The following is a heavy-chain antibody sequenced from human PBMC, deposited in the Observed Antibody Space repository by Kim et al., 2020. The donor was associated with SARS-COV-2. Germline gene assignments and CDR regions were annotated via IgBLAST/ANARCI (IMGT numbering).Heavy chain of an antibody. Sequence: GGSLRLSCAASGFTFSSYGMHWVRQAPGKGLEWVAVISYDGSNKYYADSVKGRFTISRDNSKNTLYLQMNSLRAEDTAVYYCAKDLDKGITTLSWFGGEPHTPGWFDPWGQGTLVTVSS. D-gene: IGHD3-10*01. CDR1: GFTFSSYG. CDR2: ISYDGSNK. J-gene: IGHJ5*02. V-gene: IGHV3-30*18. CDR3: AKDLDKGITTLSWFGGEPHTPGWFDP.